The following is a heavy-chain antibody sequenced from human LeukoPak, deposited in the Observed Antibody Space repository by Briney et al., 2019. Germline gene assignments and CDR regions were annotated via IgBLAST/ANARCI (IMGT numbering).Heavy chain of an antibody. CDR2: ISSSSSPI. J-gene: IGHJ5*01. Sequence: GGSLRLSCAASGFTISSYAMNWVRQAPGKGLEGVSYISSSSSPINYADSVKGRFTISRDNAKNSLYLQMNSLRDEDTAVYYCARDCRLNCARQPGFDSWGQGTLVTVSS. D-gene: IGHD1-1*01. CDR1: GFTISSYA. CDR3: ARDCRLNCARQPGFDS. V-gene: IGHV3-48*02.